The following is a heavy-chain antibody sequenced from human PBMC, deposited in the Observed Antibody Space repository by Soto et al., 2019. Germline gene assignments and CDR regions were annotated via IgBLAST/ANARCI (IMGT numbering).Heavy chain of an antibody. CDR3: ATAMGGSYDY. D-gene: IGHD3-16*01. V-gene: IGHV1-2*02. J-gene: IGHJ4*02. CDR2: INPNSGGT. CDR1: GYTFTGYY. Sequence: ASVKVSCKACGYTFTGYYMHWVRQAPGQGLEWMGWINPNSGGTNYAQKFQGRVTMTEDTSTDTAYMELSSLRSEDTAVYYCATAMGGSYDYWGQGTLVTVSS.